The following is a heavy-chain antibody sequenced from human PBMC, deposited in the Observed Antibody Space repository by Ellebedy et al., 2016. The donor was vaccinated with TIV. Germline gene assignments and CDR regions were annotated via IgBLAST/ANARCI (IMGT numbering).Heavy chain of an antibody. V-gene: IGHV4-39*01. Sequence: SETLSLTXTVSGGSISSSSYYWGWIRQPPGKGLEWIGSIYYSGSTYYNPSLKSRVTISVDTSKNQFSLKLSSVTAADTAVYYCARHKAVDILTGSLYYYYGMDVWGQGTTVTVSS. D-gene: IGHD3-9*01. J-gene: IGHJ6*02. CDR2: IYYSGST. CDR1: GGSISSSSYY. CDR3: ARHKAVDILTGSLYYYYGMDV.